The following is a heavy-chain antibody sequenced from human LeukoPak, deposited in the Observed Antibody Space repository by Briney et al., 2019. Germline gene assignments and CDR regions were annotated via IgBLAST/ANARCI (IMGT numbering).Heavy chain of an antibody. D-gene: IGHD3-22*01. CDR1: GGSISSNSYY. CDR2: IYYSGST. CDR3: ARSSEGRYYYDSSGFSYYYYYMDV. V-gene: IGHV4-39*01. J-gene: IGHJ6*03. Sequence: SETLSLTCTVSGGSISSNSYYWGWIRQPPGKGLEWIGSIYYSGSTYYRSSLKSRVTISVDTSKNQFSPKLSSVTAADTAVYYCARSSEGRYYYDSSGFSYYYYYMDVWGKGTTVTISS.